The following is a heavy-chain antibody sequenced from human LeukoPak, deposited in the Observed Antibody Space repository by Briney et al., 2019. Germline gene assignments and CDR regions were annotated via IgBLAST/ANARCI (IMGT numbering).Heavy chain of an antibody. CDR2: ISSSSSYI. V-gene: IGHV3-21*01. D-gene: IGHD6-13*01. Sequence: GGSLRLSCAASGFTFSSYSMNWVRQAPGKGLEWVSSISSSSSYIYYADSVKGRFTISRDNAKNSLYLQMNSLRAEDTAVYYCARCAAALLTRNDYWGQGTLVTVSS. CDR1: GFTFSSYS. CDR3: ARCAAALLTRNDY. J-gene: IGHJ4*02.